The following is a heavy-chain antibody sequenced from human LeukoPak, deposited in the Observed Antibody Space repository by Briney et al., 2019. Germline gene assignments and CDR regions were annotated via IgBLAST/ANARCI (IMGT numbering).Heavy chain of an antibody. D-gene: IGHD6-13*01. J-gene: IGHJ4*02. Sequence: PGGSLRLSCAASGFTFSSSAMTWVRQAPEKGLEWVSSITSSGGDTYYADSVKGRLTISRDNSKNTLYLQMNSLRAEDTAVYYCSKEFSSSWLFWGQGTLVTVSP. CDR3: SKEFSSSWLF. CDR1: GFTFSSSA. CDR2: ITSSGGDT. V-gene: IGHV3-23*01.